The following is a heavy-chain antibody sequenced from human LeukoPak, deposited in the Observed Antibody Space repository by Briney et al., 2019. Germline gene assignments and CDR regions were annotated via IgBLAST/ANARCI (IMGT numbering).Heavy chain of an antibody. V-gene: IGHV4-59*01. J-gene: IGHJ4*02. Sequence: PSETLSLTCAVYGGSFSGYYWSWIRQHPGKGLEWIGYIYYSGSTNYNPSLKSRVTISVDTSKNQFSLKLSSVTAADTAVYYCARGYTTMIYYWGQGTLVTVSS. D-gene: IGHD3-22*01. CDR3: ARGYTTMIYY. CDR2: IYYSGST. CDR1: GGSFSGYY.